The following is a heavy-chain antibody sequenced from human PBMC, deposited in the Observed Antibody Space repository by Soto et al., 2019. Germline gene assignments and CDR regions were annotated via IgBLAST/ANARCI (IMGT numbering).Heavy chain of an antibody. D-gene: IGHD2-15*01. V-gene: IGHV3-21*01. CDR3: ARDPSIVVVVAAIRYYYYYGMDV. CDR2: ISISSSYI. Sequence: GGSLRLSCAASGFTFSSYSINWGRQAPGKGLEWVSSISISSSYIYYADSVKGRFTISRDNAKNSLYLQMNSLRAEDTAVYYCARDPSIVVVVAAIRYYYYYGMDVWGQGTTVTVS. CDR1: GFTFSSYS. J-gene: IGHJ6*02.